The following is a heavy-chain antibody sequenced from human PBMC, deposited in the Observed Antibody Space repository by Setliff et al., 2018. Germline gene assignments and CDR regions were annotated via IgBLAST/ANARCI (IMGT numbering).Heavy chain of an antibody. CDR1: GGSISSYY. CDR3: ARGEGIVASSGWYPTSFDY. CDR2: IGHTGST. Sequence: SETLSLTCTVSGGSISSYYWSWIRQPPGKGLEWVGNIGHTGSTNYNPSLKSRVTISVDTSKNQFSLKLSSVTAEDTAVYYCARGEGIVASSGWYPTSFDYWGQGTLVTVSS. D-gene: IGHD6-19*01. V-gene: IGHV4-59*01. J-gene: IGHJ4*02.